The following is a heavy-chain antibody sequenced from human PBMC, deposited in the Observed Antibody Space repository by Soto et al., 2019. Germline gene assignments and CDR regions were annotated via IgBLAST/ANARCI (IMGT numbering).Heavy chain of an antibody. Sequence: QGQLVQSGTEVKKPGSSVKVSCKASGGTFRSNAISWVRQAPGQGLEWMGGLIPIFGTTNYAQKFQGRVTITADESASTAYMELSSLRSDDTAVYYCASLPSFYFGSWYGMDVWDQGTTVTVSS. CDR3: ASLPSFYFGSWYGMDV. CDR1: GGTFRSNA. J-gene: IGHJ6*02. D-gene: IGHD3-10*01. V-gene: IGHV1-69*01. CDR2: LIPIFGTT.